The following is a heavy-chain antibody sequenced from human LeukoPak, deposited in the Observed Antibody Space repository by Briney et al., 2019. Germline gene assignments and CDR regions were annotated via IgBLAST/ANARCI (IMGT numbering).Heavy chain of an antibody. CDR3: ARGSSGSYYYYGMDV. Sequence: GGSLRLSCAASGFTFSSYAMSWVRQAPGKGLEWVSGINWNGGSTGYADSVKGRFTISRDNAKNSVYLQMNSLRGEDTALYHCARGSSGSYYYYGMDVWGQGTTVTVSS. CDR2: INWNGGST. D-gene: IGHD1-26*01. CDR1: GFTFSSYA. J-gene: IGHJ6*02. V-gene: IGHV3-20*01.